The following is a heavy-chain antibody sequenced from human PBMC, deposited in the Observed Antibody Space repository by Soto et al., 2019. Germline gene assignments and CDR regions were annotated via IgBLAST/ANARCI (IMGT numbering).Heavy chain of an antibody. CDR2: IFSNDEK. CDR1: GFSLSNGKVG. CDR3: ARILFGRSVAGGYFYMDV. V-gene: IGHV2-26*01. Sequence: HVTLKESGPVLVKPTETLTLTCTVSGFSLSNGKVGVSWIRQPPGKALEWLAHIFSNDEKSYRTSLKSRLTISEETSKGQVVLTMTNVDPVDTATYYCARILFGRSVAGGYFYMDVWGKGTTVTVSS. J-gene: IGHJ6*03. D-gene: IGHD6-19*01.